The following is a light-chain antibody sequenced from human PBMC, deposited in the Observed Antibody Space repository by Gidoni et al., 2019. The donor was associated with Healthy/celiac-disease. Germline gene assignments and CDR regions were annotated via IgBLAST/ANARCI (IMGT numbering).Light chain of an antibody. J-gene: IGLJ2*01. Sequence: SYAPTQPPSVSVSPGQTASITCSGDKLGDKYACWYQQKPDQSHVLVIYQDSKRASGTPERFSGSNAGNAATLAISGTQAMDEADYYCQAWDSSTGVVFGGGTKLTVL. CDR3: QAWDSSTGVV. CDR1: KLGDKY. CDR2: QDS. V-gene: IGLV3-1*01.